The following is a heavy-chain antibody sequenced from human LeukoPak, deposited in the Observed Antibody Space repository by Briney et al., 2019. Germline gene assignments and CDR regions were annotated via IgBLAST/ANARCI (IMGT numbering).Heavy chain of an antibody. CDR1: GFTFSSHG. D-gene: IGHD2-2*01. CDR2: ISYDGSDK. CDR3: ARGYCSSTSCYFDY. J-gene: IGHJ4*02. Sequence: PGGSLRLSCAASGFTFSSHGMHWVRQAPGKGLECVALISYDGSDKFFADSVKGRFTISRDNSKNTLYLQVNSLRAEDTAVYYCARGYCSSTSCYFDYWGQGTLVTVSS. V-gene: IGHV3-30*03.